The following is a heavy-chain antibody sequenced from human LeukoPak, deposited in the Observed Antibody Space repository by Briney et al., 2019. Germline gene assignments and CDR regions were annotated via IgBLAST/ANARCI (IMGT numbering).Heavy chain of an antibody. Sequence: GESLKISCKGSGYSFINYWIGWVRQMPGKGLEWMGVIYPGNSDARYSPSFQGQVTISAGKSINTAYLQWTSLKASDTAMYYCAGQMTTVTTEGFYFDFWGQGTLVTVSS. V-gene: IGHV5-51*01. J-gene: IGHJ4*02. CDR3: AGQMTTVTTEGFYFDF. CDR2: IYPGNSDA. D-gene: IGHD4-11*01. CDR1: GYSFINYW.